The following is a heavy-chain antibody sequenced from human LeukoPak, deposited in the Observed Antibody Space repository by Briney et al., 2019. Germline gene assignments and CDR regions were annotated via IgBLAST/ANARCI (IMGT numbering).Heavy chain of an antibody. D-gene: IGHD3-9*01. J-gene: IGHJ6*02. CDR3: ARSWFRNYYYGMDV. CDR1: GFTFSSYG. CDR2: ISYDGSNK. Sequence: GGSLRLSCAASGFTFSSYGMHWVRQAPGKGLEWVAVISYDGSNKYYADSVKGRFTISRDNSKNMLYLQMNSLRAEDTAVYYCARSWFRNYYYGMDVWGQGTTVTVSS. V-gene: IGHV3-30*03.